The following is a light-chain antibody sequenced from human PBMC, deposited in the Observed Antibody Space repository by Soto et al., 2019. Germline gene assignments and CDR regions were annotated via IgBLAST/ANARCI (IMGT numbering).Light chain of an antibody. J-gene: IGLJ2*01. Sequence: QSVLTQPPSVSAAPGQRVTISCSGSSSNIGNNYVSWYQQLPGTAPKLLIYDNNKRPSGIPDRFSGSKSGTSATLGITGLQTGDEADYYCETCDSSLSAVVFGGGTKLTVL. CDR1: SSNIGNNY. CDR3: ETCDSSLSAVV. V-gene: IGLV1-51*01. CDR2: DNN.